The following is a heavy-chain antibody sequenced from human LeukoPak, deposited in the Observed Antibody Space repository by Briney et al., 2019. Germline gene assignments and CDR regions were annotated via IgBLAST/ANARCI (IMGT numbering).Heavy chain of an antibody. CDR3: AKVSRRAFWAAAGRYFDY. CDR1: GFTFSSYA. V-gene: IGHV3-23*01. Sequence: GGSLRLSCAPSGFTFSSYAMSWVRQAPGKGLEWVSAISGSGGSTYYADSVKGRFTISRDNSKNTLYLQMNSLRAEDTAVYYCAKVSRRAFWAAAGRYFDYWGQGTLVTVSS. J-gene: IGHJ4*02. D-gene: IGHD6-13*01. CDR2: ISGSGGST.